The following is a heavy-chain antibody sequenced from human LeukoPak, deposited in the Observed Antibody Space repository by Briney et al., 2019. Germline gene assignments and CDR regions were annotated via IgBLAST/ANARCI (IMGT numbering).Heavy chain of an antibody. CDR1: GYTFTNFG. Sequence: GASVKASCKASGYTFTNFGISWVRQAPGQGLEYMGWISTTKGDTNYALKVQGRVTMTTDASTTTATMELRNLRSDDSGVYYCARDTVRFAPSHPQRAAFDVWGQGTMVTVSS. CDR2: ISTTKGDT. D-gene: IGHD3-3*01. CDR3: ARDTVRFAPSHPQRAAFDV. V-gene: IGHV1-18*01. J-gene: IGHJ3*01.